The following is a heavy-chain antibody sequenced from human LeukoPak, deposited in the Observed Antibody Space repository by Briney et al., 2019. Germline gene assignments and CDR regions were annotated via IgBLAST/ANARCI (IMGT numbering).Heavy chain of an antibody. J-gene: IGHJ4*02. CDR2: ISSSGSTI. CDR3: ARIYDSSGYYNFDY. Sequence: PGGSLRLSCAASGFTFSDYYMSWIRQAPGKGLEWVSYISSSGSTIYYADSVKGRFTISRDNAKNTLYLQMNSLRAEDTAVYYCARIYDSSGYYNFDYWGQGTLVTVSS. D-gene: IGHD3-22*01. V-gene: IGHV3-11*04. CDR1: GFTFSDYY.